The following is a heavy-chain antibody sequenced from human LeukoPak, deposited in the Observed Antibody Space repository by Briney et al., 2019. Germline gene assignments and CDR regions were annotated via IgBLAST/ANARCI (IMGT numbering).Heavy chain of an antibody. J-gene: IGHJ4*02. CDR3: ARLEEA. CDR2: IYTSGST. CDR1: GGSISSYY. Sequence: SETLFLTCTVSGGSISSYYWSWIRQPPGKGLEWIGYIYTSGSTNYNPSLKSRVTISVDTSKNQFSLKLSSVTAADTAVYYCARLEEAWGQGTLVTVSS. V-gene: IGHV4-4*09.